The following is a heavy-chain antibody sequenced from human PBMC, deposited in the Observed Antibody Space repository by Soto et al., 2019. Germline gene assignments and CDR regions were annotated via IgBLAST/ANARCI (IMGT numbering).Heavy chain of an antibody. Sequence: QVQLVQSGAEVKKPGASVKVSCKASGYTFTSYGISWVRQAPGQGLEWMGWISAYNGNTNYAQKLQGRVTMTTDTSTSTDYMELSSLRSDDTAVYYCVTEYSSSQAPFDYWGQGTLVTVSS. CDR2: ISAYNGNT. D-gene: IGHD6-6*01. J-gene: IGHJ4*02. CDR1: GYTFTSYG. CDR3: VTEYSSSQAPFDY. V-gene: IGHV1-18*04.